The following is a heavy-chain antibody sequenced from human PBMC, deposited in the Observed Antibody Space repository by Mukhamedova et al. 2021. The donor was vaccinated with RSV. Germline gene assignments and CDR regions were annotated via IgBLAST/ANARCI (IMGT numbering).Heavy chain of an antibody. CDR3: AKPAGGWLIPFDY. J-gene: IGHJ4*02. D-gene: IGHD6-19*01. Sequence: APGKGLEWVSAISGSGGSTYYADSVKGRFTISRDNSKNTPYLQMNSLRAEDTAVHYCAKPAGGWLIPFDYWGQGTLFTVPS. V-gene: IGHV3-23*01. CDR2: ISGSGGST.